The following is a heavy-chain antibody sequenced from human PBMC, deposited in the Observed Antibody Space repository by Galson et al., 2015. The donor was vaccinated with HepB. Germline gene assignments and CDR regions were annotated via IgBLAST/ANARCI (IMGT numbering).Heavy chain of an antibody. CDR2: ISAYNGNT. CDR1: GYTFTSYG. J-gene: IGHJ6*02. Sequence: SVKVSCKASGYTFTSYGISWVRQAPGQGLEWMGWISAYNGNTNYVQKLQGRVTMTTDTSTSTAYMELRSLRSDDTAVYYCAREEGEDYYYGMDVWGQGTTVTVSS. V-gene: IGHV1-18*04. D-gene: IGHD3-16*01. CDR3: AREEGEDYYYGMDV.